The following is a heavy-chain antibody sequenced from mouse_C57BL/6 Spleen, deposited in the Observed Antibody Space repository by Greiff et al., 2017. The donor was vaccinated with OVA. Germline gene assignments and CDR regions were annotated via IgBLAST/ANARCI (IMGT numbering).Heavy chain of an antibody. CDR1: GFSFNTYA. J-gene: IGHJ2*01. Sequence: EAGGGLVQPKGSLKLSCAASGFSFNTYAMNWVRQAPGKGLEWVARIRSKSNNYATYYADSVKDRFTISRDDSESMLYLQMNNLKTEDTAMYYCVRQGGYVLFDYWGQGTTLTVSS. CDR3: VRQGGYVLFDY. V-gene: IGHV10-1*01. CDR2: IRSKSNNYAT. D-gene: IGHD2-2*01.